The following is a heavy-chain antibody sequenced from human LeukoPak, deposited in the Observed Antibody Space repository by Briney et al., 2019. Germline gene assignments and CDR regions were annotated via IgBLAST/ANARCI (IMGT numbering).Heavy chain of an antibody. D-gene: IGHD6-13*01. Sequence: GGSLRLSCAASGFTFDDYGMSWVRHAPGKGLEWVSGINWNGGSTVYADSVKGRFTISRDNAKNSLYLQMNSLRAEDTALYHCARDPQNIAAAGNYYYYGMDVWGQGTTVTVSS. V-gene: IGHV3-20*01. CDR2: INWNGGST. CDR1: GFTFDDYG. J-gene: IGHJ6*02. CDR3: ARDPQNIAAAGNYYYYGMDV.